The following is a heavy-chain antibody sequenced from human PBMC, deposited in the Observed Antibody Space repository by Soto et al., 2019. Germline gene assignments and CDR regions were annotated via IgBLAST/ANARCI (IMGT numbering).Heavy chain of an antibody. D-gene: IGHD2-21*02. Sequence: GESLKISCKGSGYKFSTYWIDWVRQMPGKGLEWMGIIYPGDSDTRYSPSFQGQVTTSADKSSSTAYLQWHSLKASDSAMYFCARRDSLSVIDYWGQGTQVTVSS. V-gene: IGHV5-51*01. CDR3: ARRDSLSVIDY. J-gene: IGHJ4*02. CDR2: IYPGDSDT. CDR1: GYKFSTYW.